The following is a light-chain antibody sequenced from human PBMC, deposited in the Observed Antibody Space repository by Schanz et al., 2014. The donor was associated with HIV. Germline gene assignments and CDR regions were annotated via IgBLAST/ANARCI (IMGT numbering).Light chain of an antibody. V-gene: IGLV2-8*01. J-gene: IGLJ2*01. CDR3: SSYAGSNNVI. CDR1: NSDISTYNY. Sequence: QSALTQPPSASGSPGQSITISCTGLNSDISTYNYVSWYQQNPGKAPNLIIYDVNKRPSAVPDRFSGSRSGNTASLTVSGLLTEDEADYYCSSYAGSNNVIFGGGTKLTVL. CDR2: DVN.